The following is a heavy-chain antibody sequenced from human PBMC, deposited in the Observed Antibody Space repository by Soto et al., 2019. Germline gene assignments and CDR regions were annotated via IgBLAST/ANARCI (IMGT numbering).Heavy chain of an antibody. J-gene: IGHJ4*02. CDR2: ISAYNGNS. V-gene: IGHV1-18*04. CDR3: SRGGGDYLNSSVFSYPFDY. CDR1: AYTFTSYG. Sequence: ASVKVSCKASAYTFTSYGITWVRQAPGQGLEWVGWISAYNGNSNYAQKYQGRVTMTTDTSTSTAYMELSSLRSDDTAVYYCSRGGGDYLNSSVFSYPFDYWGQEPLVTFS. D-gene: IGHD3-22*01.